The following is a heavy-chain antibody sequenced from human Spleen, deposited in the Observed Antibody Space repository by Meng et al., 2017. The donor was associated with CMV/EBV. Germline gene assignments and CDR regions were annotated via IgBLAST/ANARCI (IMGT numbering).Heavy chain of an antibody. J-gene: IGHJ4*02. CDR2: IYYSGST. CDR3: ARALLWFGELNDY. V-gene: IGHV4-34*01. D-gene: IGHD3-10*01. Sequence: VQVQQWGAGLLKPSETLSLTCAVYGGSFSGYYWSWIRQPPGKGLEWIGYIYYSGSTYYNPSLKSRVTISVDTSKNQFSLKLSSVTAADTAVYYCARALLWFGELNDYWGQGTLVTVSS. CDR1: GGSFSGYY.